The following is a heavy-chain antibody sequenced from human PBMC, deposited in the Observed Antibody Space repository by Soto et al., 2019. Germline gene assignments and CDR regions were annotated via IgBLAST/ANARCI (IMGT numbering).Heavy chain of an antibody. CDR3: ARSVYHYFWSGNNWFYP. CDR1: GGSIRSGSYY. D-gene: IGHD3-3*01. J-gene: IGHJ5*02. Sequence: SETLSLTCSVSGGSIRSGSYYWSWILQPPGKGLEWIGSVFSSGVTHYNPSLKSLLTISVDKSKNQFSLNVNSGTAADTAVYFCARSVYHYFWSGNNWFYPWGQGTRVTVSS. CDR2: VFSSGVT. V-gene: IGHV4-31*01.